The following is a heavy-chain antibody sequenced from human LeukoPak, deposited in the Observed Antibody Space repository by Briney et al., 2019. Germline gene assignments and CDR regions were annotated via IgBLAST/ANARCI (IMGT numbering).Heavy chain of an antibody. J-gene: IGHJ5*02. Sequence: ASVKVSCKASGYTFTSYYMHWVRQAPGQGLEWMGIINLSGGSTSYAQKFQGRVTMTRDMSTSTVYMELSSLRSEDTAVYYCARDEAGTNRFDPWGQGTLVTVSS. CDR2: INLSGGST. D-gene: IGHD1-7*01. V-gene: IGHV1-46*01. CDR1: GYTFTSYY. CDR3: ARDEAGTNRFDP.